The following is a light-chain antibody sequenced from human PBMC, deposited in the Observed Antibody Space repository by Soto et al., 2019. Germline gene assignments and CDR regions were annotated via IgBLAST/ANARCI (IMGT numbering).Light chain of an antibody. V-gene: IGKV1-5*01. Sequence: DIQMTQSPSTLSASVGDRVTITCRASQSISSWLAWYQQKPGKAPNLLIYGASSLQSGVPSRFSGSGSGTEFTLTINSRQPDDFATYYCQQYNSDSGTFGQGTKVEIK. CDR2: GAS. CDR1: QSISSW. CDR3: QQYNSDSGT. J-gene: IGKJ1*01.